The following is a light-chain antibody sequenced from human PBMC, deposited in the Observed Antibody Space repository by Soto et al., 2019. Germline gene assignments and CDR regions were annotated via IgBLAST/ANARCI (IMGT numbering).Light chain of an antibody. CDR1: QSVSTH. Sequence: DIQMTQSPSSLSASVGDRVTITCRASQSVSTHLSWYQQKPGKAPKLLIYGAYRLQSGVPSRFGGSGSGTDFTLTISSLQPEDFATYYCQQNDNSPWTFGQWTKVEIE. V-gene: IGKV1-39*01. J-gene: IGKJ1*01. CDR3: QQNDNSPWT. CDR2: GAY.